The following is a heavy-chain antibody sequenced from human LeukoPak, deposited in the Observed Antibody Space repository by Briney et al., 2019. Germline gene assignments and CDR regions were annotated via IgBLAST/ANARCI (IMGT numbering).Heavy chain of an antibody. J-gene: IGHJ4*02. D-gene: IGHD3-10*01. CDR1: GFTFSSYA. V-gene: IGHV3-30-3*01. CDR3: ARVSQGSFDY. CDR2: ISYDGSNK. Sequence: PGRSLRLSCAASGFTFSSYAMHWVRQAPGKGLEWVAVISYDGSNKYYADSVKGRFTTSRDNSKNTLYLQMNSLRAEDTAVYYCARVSQGSFDYWGQGTLVTVSS.